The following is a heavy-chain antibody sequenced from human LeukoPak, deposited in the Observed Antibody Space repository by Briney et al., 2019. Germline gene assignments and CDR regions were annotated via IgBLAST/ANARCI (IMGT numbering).Heavy chain of an antibody. V-gene: IGHV6-1*01. Sequence: SQTLSLTCALSGDSVSSNSAAWIWLRQSPSRGLEWLGRTYYRSKWYNDYAVSVKSRITINPDTSKNPFSLQLNSVTPEDTAVYYCARARAAAGTYSYYYYGMGVWGQGTTVTVSS. J-gene: IGHJ6*02. CDR1: GDSVSSNSAA. CDR2: TYYRSKWYN. D-gene: IGHD6-13*01. CDR3: ARARAAAGTYSYYYYGMGV.